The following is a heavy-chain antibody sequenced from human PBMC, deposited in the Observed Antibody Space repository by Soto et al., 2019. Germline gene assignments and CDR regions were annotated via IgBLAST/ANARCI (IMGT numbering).Heavy chain of an antibody. D-gene: IGHD6-6*01. CDR2: IIPIFGTA. V-gene: IGHV1-69*13. J-gene: IGHJ2*01. CDR3: ARGGSSSSGRYWYFDL. Sequence: ASVKVSCKASGGTFSSYAISWVRQAPGQGLEWMGGIIPIFGTANYAQKFQGRVTITADESTSTAYMELSSLRSEDTAVYYCARGGSSSSGRYWYFDLWGRGTLVTVSS. CDR1: GGTFSSYA.